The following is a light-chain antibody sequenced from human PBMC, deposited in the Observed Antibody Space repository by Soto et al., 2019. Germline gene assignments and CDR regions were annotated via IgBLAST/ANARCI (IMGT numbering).Light chain of an antibody. J-gene: IGLJ1*01. Sequence: QSALTQPAPVSGSPGQSITISCTGTSSDVGSYNVVSWYQHHPGKAPKLMIYDVTKRPSGVSNRFSGSKSGNTASLTISGLQAEDEADYYCCSYAGSSTYVFGTGTKLTVL. CDR2: DVT. CDR1: SSDVGSYNV. CDR3: CSYAGSSTYV. V-gene: IGLV2-23*02.